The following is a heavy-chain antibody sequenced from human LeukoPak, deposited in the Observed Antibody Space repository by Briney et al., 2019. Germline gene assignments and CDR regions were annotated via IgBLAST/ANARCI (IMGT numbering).Heavy chain of an antibody. CDR1: GYSISSGYY. J-gene: IGHJ4*02. Sequence: SETLSLTCTVSGYSISSGYYWGWIRQPPGKGLEWIGSIYHSGSTYYNPSLKSRVTISVDTSKNQFSLELSSVTAADTAVYYCARVFRDYYGSGSYFDYWGQGTLVTVSS. CDR2: IYHSGST. D-gene: IGHD3-10*01. V-gene: IGHV4-38-2*02. CDR3: ARVFRDYYGSGSYFDY.